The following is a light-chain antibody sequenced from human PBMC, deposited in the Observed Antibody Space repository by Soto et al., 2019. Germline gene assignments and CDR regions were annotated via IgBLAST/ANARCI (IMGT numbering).Light chain of an antibody. CDR3: QQSYSTQFA. CDR2: AAS. CDR1: QRISNY. Sequence: DIQLTQSPSSLSASVGDRVTITCRASQRISNYLSWYRQKPGKAPKLLIYAASSLQSGVPSRFSGSGSGTDFTLTISSLQPEDFATYYCQQSYSTQFAFGPGTKVDIK. J-gene: IGKJ3*01. V-gene: IGKV1-39*01.